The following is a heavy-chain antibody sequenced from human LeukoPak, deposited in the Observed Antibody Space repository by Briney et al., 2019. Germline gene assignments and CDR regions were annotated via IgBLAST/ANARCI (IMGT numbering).Heavy chain of an antibody. Sequence: PSETLSLTCAVSGGSISSGGYSWSWIRQPAGKGLEWIGRMYTSGSTNYNPSLKSRVTISIDSSKNQFALKLKSVTAADTAVYYCARDRERGMVRGILDYWGQGTLVTVSS. CDR2: MYTSGST. J-gene: IGHJ4*02. D-gene: IGHD3-10*01. V-gene: IGHV4-61*02. CDR1: GGSISSGGYS. CDR3: ARDRERGMVRGILDY.